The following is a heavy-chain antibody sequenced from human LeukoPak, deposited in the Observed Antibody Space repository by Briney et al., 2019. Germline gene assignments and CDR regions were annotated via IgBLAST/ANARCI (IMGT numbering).Heavy chain of an antibody. V-gene: IGHV3-23*01. CDR2: ISGSGGST. J-gene: IGHJ4*02. CDR3: ARDRFLEGTDFDY. Sequence: PGGSLRLSCAASGFTFSSYAMSWVRQAPGKGLEWVSGISGSGGSTYYADSVKGRFTISRDNSKNTLYLQMNSLRAEDTAVYYCARDRFLEGTDFDYWGQGTLVTVSS. D-gene: IGHD1-7*01. CDR1: GFTFSSYA.